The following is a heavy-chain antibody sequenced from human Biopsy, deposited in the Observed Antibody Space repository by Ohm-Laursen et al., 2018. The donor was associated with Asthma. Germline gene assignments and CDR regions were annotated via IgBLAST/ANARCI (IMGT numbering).Heavy chain of an antibody. V-gene: IGHV3-9*01. CDR3: AKGEWELLEANFDY. CDR2: ISWNSGSI. CDR1: GFTFDDYA. D-gene: IGHD1-26*01. J-gene: IGHJ4*02. Sequence: LRLSCAASGFTFDDYAMHWVRHAPGKGLEWVSGISWNSGSIGYADSVKGRFTISRDNAKNSLYLQMNSLRAEDTALYYCAKGEWELLEANFDYWGQGTLVTVSS.